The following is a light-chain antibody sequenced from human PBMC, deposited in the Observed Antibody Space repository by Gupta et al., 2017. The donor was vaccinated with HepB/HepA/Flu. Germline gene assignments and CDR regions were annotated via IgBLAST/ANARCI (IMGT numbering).Light chain of an antibody. CDR1: QSVSRD. CDR3: HQDNIWWA. CDR2: DAS. Sequence: EIVLTQSPATLSVSPGETPTLSCRVSQSVSRDLAWYQQKPGQAPRLLIFDASNRVTGIPDRFSGCGSVKDFTLTSSGPQLEDCAAYYGHQDNIWWALGQGTKVEI. J-gene: IGKJ1*01. V-gene: IGKV3-15*01.